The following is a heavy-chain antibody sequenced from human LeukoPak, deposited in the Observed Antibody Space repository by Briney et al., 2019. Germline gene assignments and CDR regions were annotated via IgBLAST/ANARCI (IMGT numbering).Heavy chain of an antibody. Sequence: GGSLRLSCEASGFTFSSYEMNWVRQAPGKGLEWISYISTSGNTIYYADSVKGRFTISRDNSKNTLYLQMNSLRAEDTAVYYCAGGYSYGLFDYWGQGTLVTVSS. J-gene: IGHJ4*02. CDR2: ISTSGNTI. D-gene: IGHD5-18*01. CDR3: AGGYSYGLFDY. CDR1: GFTFSSYE. V-gene: IGHV3-48*03.